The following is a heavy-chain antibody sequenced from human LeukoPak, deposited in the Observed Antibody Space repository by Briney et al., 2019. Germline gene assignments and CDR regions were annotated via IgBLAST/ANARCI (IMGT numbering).Heavy chain of an antibody. V-gene: IGHV1-24*01. J-gene: IGHJ4*02. CDR2: FDPEDGET. CDR1: GYSLIELS. D-gene: IGHD1-1*01. CDR3: ATYQCIWKYFDY. Sequence: GASVKVSCKVSGYSLIELSMHWVRQAPGKGLEWLGGFDPEDGETIYAQKFQGRVILTEDTYTDTTYMELRSLRSEDTAVYYCATYQCIWKYFDYWGQGTLLTVSS.